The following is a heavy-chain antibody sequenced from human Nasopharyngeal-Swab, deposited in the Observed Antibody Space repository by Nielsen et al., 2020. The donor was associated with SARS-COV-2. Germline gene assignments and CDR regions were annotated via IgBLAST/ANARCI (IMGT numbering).Heavy chain of an antibody. CDR2: INHSGST. J-gene: IGHJ4*02. V-gene: IGHV4-34*01. CDR3: ARGQGPRHYYDSSGYYYDVLGRGYYLDY. D-gene: IGHD3-22*01. Sequence: WIRQPPGKGLEWIGEINHSGSTNYNPSLKSRVTISVDTSKNQFSLKLSSVTAADTAVYYCARGQGPRHYYDSSGYYYDVLGRGYYLDYWGQGTLVTV.